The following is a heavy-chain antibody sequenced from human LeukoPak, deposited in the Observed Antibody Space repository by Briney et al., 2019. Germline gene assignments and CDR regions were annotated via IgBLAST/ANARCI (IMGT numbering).Heavy chain of an antibody. Sequence: GASLRVSCKVSAYSLTKLSLHWVRQAPGKGLEWMGGFDPGDNETLSSQKFQGRVTITEDTSTDTSYMELRNLRNDDTAIYYCAALPSHWGQGTLVTVSS. CDR3: AALPSH. CDR1: AYSLTKLS. V-gene: IGHV1-24*01. CDR2: FDPGDNET. J-gene: IGHJ4*02.